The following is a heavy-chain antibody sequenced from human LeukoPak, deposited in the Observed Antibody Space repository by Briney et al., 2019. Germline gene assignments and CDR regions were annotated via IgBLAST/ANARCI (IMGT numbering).Heavy chain of an antibody. CDR2: IIPIFGTA. CDR1: GGTFSSYA. V-gene: IGHV1-69*13. CDR3: ARGVTIFPYNWFDP. D-gene: IGHD3-3*01. Sequence: SVKVSCKASGGTFSSYAISWLRQAPGQGLEWMGGIIPIFGTANYAQKFQGRVTITADESTSTAYMELSSLRSEDTAVYYCARGVTIFPYNWFDPWGQRTLVTVSS. J-gene: IGHJ5*02.